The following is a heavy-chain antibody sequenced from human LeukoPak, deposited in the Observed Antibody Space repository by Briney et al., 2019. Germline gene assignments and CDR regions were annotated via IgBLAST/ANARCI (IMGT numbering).Heavy chain of an antibody. V-gene: IGHV1-69*13. CDR3: ARGREIRHYDFWSGSFDP. CDR1: GYTFTSYA. CDR2: IIPIFGTA. Sequence: SVNVSCKASGYTFTSYAMHWVRQAPGQGLEWMGGIIPIFGTANYAQKFQGRVTITADESTSTAYMELSSLRSEDTAVYYCARGREIRHYDFWSGSFDPWGQGTLVTVSS. D-gene: IGHD3-3*01. J-gene: IGHJ5*02.